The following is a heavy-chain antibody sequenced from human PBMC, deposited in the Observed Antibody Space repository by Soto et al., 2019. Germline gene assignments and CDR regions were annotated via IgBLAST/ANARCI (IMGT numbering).Heavy chain of an antibody. Sequence: QVQLQESGPGLVKPSQTLSLTCTVSGGSISSGGYYWSWIRQHPGKGLEWIGYIYYSGSTYYNPSLKSRVTISVDTSKNQFSLKLSSVTAADMAVYYCAGGYCSGGSCYAQYYYYYYGMDVWGQGTTVTVSS. J-gene: IGHJ6*02. V-gene: IGHV4-31*03. D-gene: IGHD2-15*01. CDR1: GGSISSGGYY. CDR3: AGGYCSGGSCYAQYYYYYYGMDV. CDR2: IYYSGST.